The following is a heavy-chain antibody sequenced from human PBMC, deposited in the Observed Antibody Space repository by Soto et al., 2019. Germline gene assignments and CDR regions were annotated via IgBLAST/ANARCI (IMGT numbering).Heavy chain of an antibody. Sequence: SETLSLTCAVYGGSFSGYYWSWIRQPPGKGLEWIGEINHSGSTNYNPSLKSRVTISVDTSKNQFSLKLSSVTAAVTAVYYCARDNSSSLGGSYYYYMDVWGKGTTVTVSS. CDR2: INHSGST. J-gene: IGHJ6*03. CDR1: GGSFSGYY. V-gene: IGHV4-34*01. CDR3: ARDNSSSLGGSYYYYMDV. D-gene: IGHD6-6*01.